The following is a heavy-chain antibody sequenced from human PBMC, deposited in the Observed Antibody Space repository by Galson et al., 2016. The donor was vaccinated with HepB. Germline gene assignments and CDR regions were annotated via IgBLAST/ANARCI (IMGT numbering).Heavy chain of an antibody. D-gene: IGHD5-24*01. CDR3: AKGRWDFDS. V-gene: IGHV3-7*01. CDR1: GFAFSTYW. J-gene: IGHJ4*02. CDR2: IKEDGSEK. Sequence: SLRLSCAASGFAFSTYWMSWVRQAPGKGLEWVAKIKEDGSEKYYVDSVKGRFTISRDNSKNTLYLQMHSLRGEDTAVYYCAKGRWDFDSWGQGTLVTVSS.